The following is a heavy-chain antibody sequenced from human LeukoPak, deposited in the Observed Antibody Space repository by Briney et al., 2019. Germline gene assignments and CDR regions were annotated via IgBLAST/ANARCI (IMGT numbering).Heavy chain of an antibody. J-gene: IGHJ6*03. D-gene: IGHD4-17*01. CDR3: AREGRINYGDYGYFHYYMDV. CDR1: GGSISSSSYY. V-gene: IGHV4-39*07. CDR2: IYYSGST. Sequence: TSETLSLTCTVSGGSISSSSYYWGWIRQPPGKGLEWIGSIYYSGSTDYNPSLNSRVTMSVDTSKNQFSLKLRSVTAADTAVYYCAREGRINYGDYGYFHYYMDVWGKGTTVTISS.